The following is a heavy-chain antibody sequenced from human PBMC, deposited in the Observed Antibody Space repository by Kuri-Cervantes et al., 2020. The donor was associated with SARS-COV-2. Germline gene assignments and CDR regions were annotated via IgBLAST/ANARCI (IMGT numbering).Heavy chain of an antibody. D-gene: IGHD6-13*01. Sequence: KISCKASGGTFSSYAISWVRQAPGQGLEWMGRIIPILGIANYAQKFQGRVTITADKSTSTAYMELSSLRSEDTAVYYCARGAPIAAAGYYYYYMDVWGKGTTVTVSS. J-gene: IGHJ6*03. CDR1: GGTFSSYA. CDR3: ARGAPIAAAGYYYYYMDV. V-gene: IGHV1-69*04. CDR2: IIPILGIA.